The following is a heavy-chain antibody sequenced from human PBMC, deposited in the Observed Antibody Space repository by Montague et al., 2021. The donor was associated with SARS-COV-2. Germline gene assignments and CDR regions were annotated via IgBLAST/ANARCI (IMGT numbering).Heavy chain of an antibody. J-gene: IGHJ4*02. V-gene: IGHV4-59*01. D-gene: IGHD3-10*01. CDR3: AKGDMVRGIPYIDN. CDR1: GDSIRESH. Sequence: SETLSLTCTVSGDSIRESHWSWIRQPPGKGLECIGYIYYSGSAYYNPYIPSLMSRATISIDTSKNQFSLNLNSVTAADTAVYYCAKGDMVRGIPYIDNWGQGDLVTVSS. CDR2: IYYSGSA.